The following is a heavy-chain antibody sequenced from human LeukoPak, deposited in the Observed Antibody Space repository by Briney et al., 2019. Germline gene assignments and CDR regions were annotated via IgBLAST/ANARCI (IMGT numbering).Heavy chain of an antibody. Sequence: GGSLRLSCAASGFTFSSYAMSWVRQAPGKGVEWVSAISGSGGSTYYADSVKGRFTISRDNSKNTLYLQMNSLRAEDTAVYYCARPPYYDSSGYLYYFDYWGQGTLVTVSS. CDR2: ISGSGGST. J-gene: IGHJ4*02. D-gene: IGHD3-22*01. V-gene: IGHV3-23*01. CDR1: GFTFSSYA. CDR3: ARPPYYDSSGYLYYFDY.